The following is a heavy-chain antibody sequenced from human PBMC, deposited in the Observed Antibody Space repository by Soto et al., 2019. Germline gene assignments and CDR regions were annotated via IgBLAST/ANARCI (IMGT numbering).Heavy chain of an antibody. CDR1: GYTFTSYG. CDR2: ISAYNGNT. J-gene: IGHJ6*03. D-gene: IGHD4-17*01. Sequence: ASVKVSCKASGYTFTSYGISWVRQAPGQGLEWMGWISAYNGNTNYAQKLQGRVTMTTDTSTSTAYMELRSLRSDDTAVYYCARVSFGYDVYGDPIHYYYYMHVWGKGTTVTVSS. V-gene: IGHV1-18*01. CDR3: ARVSFGYDVYGDPIHYYYYMHV.